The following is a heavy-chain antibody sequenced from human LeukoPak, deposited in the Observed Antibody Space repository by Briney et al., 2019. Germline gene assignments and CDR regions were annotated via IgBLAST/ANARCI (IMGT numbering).Heavy chain of an antibody. CDR3: ARDFGKSYGLDV. J-gene: IGHJ6*02. CDR2: ISSSSIYI. Sequence: GGSLRLSCAASGFTFSTYSMNWVRQAPGKGLEWVSSISSSSIYIYYADSVKGRFTISRDNAKNSLYLQMNSLRAEDTAVYYCARDFGKSYGLDVWGQGTTVTVSS. D-gene: IGHD3-3*01. V-gene: IGHV3-21*01. CDR1: GFTFSTYS.